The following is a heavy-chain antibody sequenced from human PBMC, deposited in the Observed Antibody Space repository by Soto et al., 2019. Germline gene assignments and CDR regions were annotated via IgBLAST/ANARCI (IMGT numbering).Heavy chain of an antibody. V-gene: IGHV3-21*01. CDR3: ARCEAWWLSLVY. D-gene: IGHD6-19*01. CDR1: GFTFSSYS. Sequence: EVQLVESGGGLVKPGGSLRLSCAASGFTFSSYSMNWVRQAPGKGLEWVSSISSSSSYIYYADSVKGRFTISRDNAKNSLYLQMNSLRSEDTAVYYCARCEAWWLSLVYWVQGTLVTVSS. CDR2: ISSSSSYI. J-gene: IGHJ4*02.